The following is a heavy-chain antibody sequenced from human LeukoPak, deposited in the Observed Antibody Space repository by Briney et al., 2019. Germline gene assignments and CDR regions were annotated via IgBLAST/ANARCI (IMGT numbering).Heavy chain of an antibody. CDR3: AKDLPKSVRAFDI. Sequence: PGGSLRLSCAASGFTFSSYGMHWVRQAPGKGLEWVAFIRYDGSNKYYADSVKGRFTISRDNSKNTLYLQMNSLGAEDTAVYYCAKDLPKSVRAFDIWGQGTMVTVSS. D-gene: IGHD3-10*01. CDR2: IRYDGSNK. J-gene: IGHJ3*02. CDR1: GFTFSSYG. V-gene: IGHV3-30*02.